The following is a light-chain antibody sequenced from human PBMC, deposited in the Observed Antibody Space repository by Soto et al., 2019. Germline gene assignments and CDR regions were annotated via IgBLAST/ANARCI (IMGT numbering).Light chain of an antibody. CDR1: QSVSSSY. J-gene: IGKJ3*01. V-gene: IGKV3-20*01. CDR3: QQYGSSPPIT. Sequence: EIALTQSPGTLSLSPGERATLSCRASQSVSSSYLAWYQQKPGQAPRLLIYGASSRATGIPDRFSGSGSGTDFTLNLSRLEPEDFAVYYCQQYGSSPPITFGPGTKVDIK. CDR2: GAS.